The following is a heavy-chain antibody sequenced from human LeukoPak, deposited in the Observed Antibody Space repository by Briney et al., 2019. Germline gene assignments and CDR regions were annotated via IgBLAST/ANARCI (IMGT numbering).Heavy chain of an antibody. V-gene: IGHV3-48*03. D-gene: IGHD3-9*01. J-gene: IGHJ3*02. CDR2: ISSSGSTI. Sequence: GGSLRLSCAASGFTFSSYEMNWVRQAPGKGLEWVSYISSSGSTIYYAKSVKGRLTISRDNAKNSLYLQMNSLRAEDTAVYYCARGRYNYDILTGYYRIWGAFDIWGQGTMVTVSS. CDR3: ARGRYNYDILTGYYRIWGAFDI. CDR1: GFTFSSYE.